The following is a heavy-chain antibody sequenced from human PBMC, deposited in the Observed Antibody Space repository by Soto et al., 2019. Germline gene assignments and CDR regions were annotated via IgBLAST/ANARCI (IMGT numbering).Heavy chain of an antibody. CDR3: AREGGDSSSWFPWFDP. Sequence: ASVKVSCKASGYTFTGYYMHWVRQAPGQGLEWMGWINPNSGGTNYAQKFQGWVTMTRDTSISTAYMELSRLRSDDTAVYYCAREGGDSSSWFPWFDPWGQGTLVTVSS. CDR1: GYTFTGYY. V-gene: IGHV1-2*04. D-gene: IGHD6-13*01. J-gene: IGHJ5*02. CDR2: INPNSGGT.